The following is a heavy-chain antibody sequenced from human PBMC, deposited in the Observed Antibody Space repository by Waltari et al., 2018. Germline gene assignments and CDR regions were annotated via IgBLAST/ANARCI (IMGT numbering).Heavy chain of an antibody. CDR3: AGDRAIGLFFDY. Sequence: QVQPQESGQGLVKPSGTLSLTCAVSGDSISGNYWWSWVRQSPEKGLEWIGQVHHSGKTHYNPSLQSRVAISVDKPKNQFSLNLNSVTAADTAIYYCAGDRAIGLFFDYWGRGALVTVSS. D-gene: IGHD2-2*01. CDR1: GDSISGNYW. J-gene: IGHJ4*02. V-gene: IGHV4-4*02. CDR2: VHHSGKT.